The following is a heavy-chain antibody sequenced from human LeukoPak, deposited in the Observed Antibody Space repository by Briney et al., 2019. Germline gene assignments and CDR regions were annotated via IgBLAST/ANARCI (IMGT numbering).Heavy chain of an antibody. V-gene: IGHV3-30*18. CDR1: GFTFSSYG. CDR2: ISYDGSNK. Sequence: GGSLRLSCAASGFTFSSYGMHWVRQAPGKGLEWVAVISYDGSNKYYADSVKGRFTISRDNSKNTLNLQMNSLRAEDTAVYYCAKDHLAAAGIVYYYYGMDVWGQGTTVTVSS. D-gene: IGHD6-13*01. J-gene: IGHJ6*02. CDR3: AKDHLAAAGIVYYYYGMDV.